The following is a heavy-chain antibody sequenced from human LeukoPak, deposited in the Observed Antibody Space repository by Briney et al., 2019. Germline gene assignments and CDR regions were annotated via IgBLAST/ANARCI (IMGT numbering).Heavy chain of an antibody. D-gene: IGHD6-13*01. Sequence: SETLSLTCTVSGGSISSGDYYWSWIRQPPGKGLEWIGYIYYSGSTNYNPSLKSRVTISVDTSKNQFSLKLSSVTAADTAVYYCARSIAAAGTGYFDYWGQGTLVTVSS. CDR3: ARSIAAAGTGYFDY. CDR1: GGSISSGDYY. V-gene: IGHV4-61*08. J-gene: IGHJ4*02. CDR2: IYYSGST.